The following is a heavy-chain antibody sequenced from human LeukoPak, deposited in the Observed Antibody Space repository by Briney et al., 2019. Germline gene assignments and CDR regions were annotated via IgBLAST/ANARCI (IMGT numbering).Heavy chain of an antibody. J-gene: IGHJ4*02. CDR3: ARGTVTFGFDY. Sequence: GASVKVSCKASGGTFSSYTISWVRQAPGQGLEWMGRIIPILGIANYAQKFQGRVTITADKSTSTAYIELSSLRSEDTAVYYCARGTVTFGFDYWGQGTLVTVSS. D-gene: IGHD4-17*01. CDR2: IIPILGIA. V-gene: IGHV1-69*02. CDR1: GGTFSSYT.